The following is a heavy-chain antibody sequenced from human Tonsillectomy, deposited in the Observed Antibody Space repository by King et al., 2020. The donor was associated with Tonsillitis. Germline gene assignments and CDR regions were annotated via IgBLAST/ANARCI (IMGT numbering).Heavy chain of an antibody. CDR3: AKAPSPHWGHTDFDY. J-gene: IGHJ4*02. Sequence: VQLVESGGGLVQPGGSLRLSCAASGFTFNNFAMTWVRQAPGKGLQWVSTIRSGGDKTYYADSVKGRFTISRDNSQNTMSLQMNSLRAEDSAIYYCAKAPSPHWGHTDFDYWGQGTVVTVPS. CDR2: IRSGGDKT. CDR1: GFTFNNFA. D-gene: IGHD7-27*01. V-gene: IGHV3-23*04.